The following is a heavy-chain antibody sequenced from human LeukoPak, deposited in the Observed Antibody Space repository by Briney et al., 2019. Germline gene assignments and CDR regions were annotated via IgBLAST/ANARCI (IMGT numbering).Heavy chain of an antibody. CDR1: GYTFTGYY. J-gene: IGHJ5*02. CDR3: ARVLLRWELLSTWGYWFDP. V-gene: IGHV1-2*02. Sequence: ASVKVSCKASGYTFTGYYMHWVRQAPGQGLEWMGWINLNSGGTNYAQKFQGRVTMTRDTSKNQFSLKLSSVTAADTAVYYCARVLLRWELLSTWGYWFDPWGQGTLVTVSS. D-gene: IGHD1-26*01. CDR2: INLNSGGT.